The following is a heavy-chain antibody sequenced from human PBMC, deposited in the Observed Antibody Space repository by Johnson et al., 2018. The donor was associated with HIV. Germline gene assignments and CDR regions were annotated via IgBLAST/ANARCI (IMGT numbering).Heavy chain of an antibody. Sequence: MSWVRQAPGKGLEWVSVIFSGGSIYYGDSVNGRFTISRDNSKNTLFLQMNSLKTEDTAVYYCVRDSSGYSGFDIWGQGTVVTVSS. CDR2: IFSGGSI. V-gene: IGHV3-53*01. J-gene: IGHJ3*02. D-gene: IGHD3-22*01. CDR3: VRDSSGYSGFDI.